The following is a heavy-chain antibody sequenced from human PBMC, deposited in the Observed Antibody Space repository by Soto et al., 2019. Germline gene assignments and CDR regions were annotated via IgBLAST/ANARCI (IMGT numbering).Heavy chain of an antibody. CDR2: TYYRSKWYN. D-gene: IGHD6-13*01. CDR1: GDSVSSNSAA. Sequence: PSQTLSLTCAISGDSVSSNSAAWNWIRQSPSRGLEWLGRTYYRSKWYNDYAVSVKSRITINPDTSKNQFSLQLNSVTPEDTAVFYGARGSWSNLFNYYYYGRDVWGKGTRVTVPS. V-gene: IGHV6-1*01. J-gene: IGHJ6*04. CDR3: ARGSWSNLFNYYYYGRDV.